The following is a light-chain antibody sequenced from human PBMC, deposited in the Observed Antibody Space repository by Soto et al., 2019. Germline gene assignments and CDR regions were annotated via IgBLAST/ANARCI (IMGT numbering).Light chain of an antibody. V-gene: IGKV1-33*01. CDR1: QDISKN. CDR2: DAS. J-gene: IGKJ5*01. CDR3: XEYDNRLPIT. Sequence: IPMTQSPSSLSASVGDRVTITCQACQDISKNLNWYQQKPGKAPKLLIYDASSLQTGVPSRFSGSGSATHFTFTISGLQPEDXXTYXXXEYDNRLPITFGQGTRLEIK.